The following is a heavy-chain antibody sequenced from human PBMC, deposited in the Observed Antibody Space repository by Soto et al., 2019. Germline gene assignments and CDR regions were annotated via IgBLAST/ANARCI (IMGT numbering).Heavy chain of an antibody. J-gene: IGHJ3*01. D-gene: IGHD1-1*01. Sequence: GGSLRLSCAASGFTFNSYSVNWVRQAPGKGLEWVASISSGSVYIDFADSVKGRFTISRDDVTNSVSLQMDSLRVEDTGIYYCARYDAFKAFDLWGQGTMVTVSS. CDR2: ISSGSVYI. CDR3: ARYDAFKAFDL. V-gene: IGHV3-21*01. CDR1: GFTFNSYS.